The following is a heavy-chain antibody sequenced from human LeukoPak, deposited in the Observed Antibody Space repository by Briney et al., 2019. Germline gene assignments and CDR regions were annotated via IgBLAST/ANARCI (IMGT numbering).Heavy chain of an antibody. J-gene: IGHJ6*02. V-gene: IGHV1-46*01. D-gene: IGHD5-18*01. CDR1: GYTFTSYY. Sequence: ASVKVSCKASGYTFTSYYMHWVRQAPGQGLEWMGIINPSGGSTSYAQKFQGRVTMTRDTSTSTVYMELSSLRSEDTAVYYCARVDTAMNNSYYYGMDVWGQGTTVTVSS. CDR2: INPSGGST. CDR3: ARVDTAMNNSYYYGMDV.